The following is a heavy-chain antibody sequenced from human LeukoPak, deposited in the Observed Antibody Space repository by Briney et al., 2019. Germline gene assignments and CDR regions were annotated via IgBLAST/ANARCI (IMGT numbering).Heavy chain of an antibody. CDR2: IYYSGST. CDR1: GDSFSTHY. Sequence: SETLSLTCTVSGDSFSTHYWSWVRQPPGKGLEWIGNIYYSGSTDYNPSLKSRVTISVDTSKKHFSLRLSSVTAADTAVYYCARHLYGGPVNYYGMDVWGQGTTVTVS. D-gene: IGHD4-23*01. J-gene: IGHJ6*02. CDR3: ARHLYGGPVNYYGMDV. V-gene: IGHV4-59*08.